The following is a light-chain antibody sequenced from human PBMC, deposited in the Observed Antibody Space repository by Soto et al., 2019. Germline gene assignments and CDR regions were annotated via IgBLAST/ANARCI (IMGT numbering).Light chain of an antibody. J-gene: IGKJ4*01. CDR2: GAF. CDR3: KQYTVWHFN. Sequence: EVLMTPSPATLSVSPVERSPISFRASPSVTNYLAWYQQKPGQAHRILIYGAFNRTTGIQARFSGSGSGTEFTLTIRSMQSEDFAVYYCKQYTVWHFNCGGGTTGDIK. V-gene: IGKV3D-15*01. CDR1: PSVTNY.